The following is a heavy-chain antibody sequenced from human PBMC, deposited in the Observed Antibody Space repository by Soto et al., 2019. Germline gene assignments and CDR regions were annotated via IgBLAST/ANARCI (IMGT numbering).Heavy chain of an antibody. J-gene: IGHJ4*02. Sequence: SLETLSLPCSVYGRSFSGYYWGWIRQPPGKGLEWIGEINHSGSTNYNPSLKSRVTISVDTSKNQFSLKLSSVTAADTAVYYCARDVIVVPATKMLDYWGQGTLVTVSS. D-gene: IGHD2-2*01. CDR3: ARDVIVVPATKMLDY. CDR1: GRSFSGYY. V-gene: IGHV4-34*01. CDR2: INHSGST.